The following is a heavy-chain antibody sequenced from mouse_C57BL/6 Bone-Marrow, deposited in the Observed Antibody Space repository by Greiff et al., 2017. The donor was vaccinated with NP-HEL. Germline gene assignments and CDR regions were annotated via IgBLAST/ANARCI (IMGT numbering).Heavy chain of an antibody. J-gene: IGHJ1*03. CDR2: INPNNGGT. CDR3: AREGYWYFDV. Sequence: DVKLQESGPELVKPGASVKMSCKASGYTFTDYNMHWVKQSHGKSLEWIGYINPNNGGTSYNQKFKGKGTLTVNKSSSTAYMELRSLTSEDSAVYYCAREGYWYFDVWGTGTTVTVSS. CDR1: GYTFTDYN. V-gene: IGHV1-22*01.